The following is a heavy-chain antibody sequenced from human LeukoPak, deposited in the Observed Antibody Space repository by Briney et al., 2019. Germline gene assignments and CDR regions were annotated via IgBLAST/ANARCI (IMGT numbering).Heavy chain of an antibody. V-gene: IGHV4-30-2*01. CDR3: ARSSGSVAVAEY. CDR1: GGSISSGGYY. J-gene: IGHJ4*02. Sequence: SQTLSLTCTVSGGSISSGGYYWSWIRQPPGKGLEWIGYIYHSGSTYYNPSLKSRVTISVDRSKNQFSLKLSSVTAADTAVYYCARSSGSVAVAEYWGQGTLVTVSS. CDR2: IYHSGST. D-gene: IGHD6-19*01.